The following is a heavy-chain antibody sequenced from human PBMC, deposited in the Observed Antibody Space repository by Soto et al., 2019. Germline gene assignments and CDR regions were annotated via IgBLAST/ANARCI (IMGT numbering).Heavy chain of an antibody. CDR1: GGSMISYY. V-gene: IGHV4-59*08. D-gene: IGHD2-2*01. CDR2: IYYAGST. CDR3: AKRGVGVPAGMPYPFDY. Sequence: SETLSLTCTVSGGSMISYYWSWIRQPTGKGLEWIGFIYYAGSTKYNPSLNSRVTISVDTSKNQFSLKVTSVTAADTAVYYCAKRGVGVPAGMPYPFDYWGQGALVTVSS. J-gene: IGHJ4*02.